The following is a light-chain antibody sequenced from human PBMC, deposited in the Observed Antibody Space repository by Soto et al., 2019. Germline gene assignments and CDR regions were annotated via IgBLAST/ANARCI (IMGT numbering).Light chain of an antibody. CDR3: ATWDDSLSAGV. J-gene: IGLJ3*02. CDR2: SRN. Sequence: QSVLTQPPSASGTPGQKVTISCSGSSSNIGGNSVFWYQQLPGTAPKLLISSRNHRPSGVPDRFSGSKSGTSASLAIRGLRSGDEADYYCATWDDSLSAGVFGGGTKVTVL. CDR1: SSNIGGNS. V-gene: IGLV1-47*02.